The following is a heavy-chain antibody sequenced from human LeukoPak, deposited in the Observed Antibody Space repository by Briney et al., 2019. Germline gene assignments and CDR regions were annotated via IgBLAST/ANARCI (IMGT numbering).Heavy chain of an antibody. Sequence: GGSLRLSCAASGFTFSSYSMNWVRQAPGKGLEWVSSISSSSSYIYYADSVKGRFTISRDNAKNSLYLQMNSLRAEDTAVYYCARDISGSYTPPDYWGQGTLVTVSS. V-gene: IGHV3-21*01. CDR2: ISSSSSYI. CDR1: GFTFSSYS. D-gene: IGHD1-26*01. CDR3: ARDISGSYTPPDY. J-gene: IGHJ4*02.